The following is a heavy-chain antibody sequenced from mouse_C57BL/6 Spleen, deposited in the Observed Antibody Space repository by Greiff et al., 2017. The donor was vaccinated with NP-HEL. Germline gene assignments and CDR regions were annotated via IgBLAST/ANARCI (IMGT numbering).Heavy chain of an antibody. CDR2: INPYNGGT. Sequence: EVQLQQSGPVLVKPGASVKMSCKASGYTFTDYYMNWVKQSHGKSLEWIGVINPYNGGTSYNQKFKGKATLTVDKSSSTAYMELNSLTSEDSAVYYCARATTVYYFDYWGQGTTLTVSS. CDR1: GYTFTDYY. CDR3: ARATTVYYFDY. D-gene: IGHD1-1*01. V-gene: IGHV1-19*01. J-gene: IGHJ2*01.